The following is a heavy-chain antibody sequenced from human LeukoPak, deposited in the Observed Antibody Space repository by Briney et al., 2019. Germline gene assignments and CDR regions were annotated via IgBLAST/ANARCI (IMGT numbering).Heavy chain of an antibody. V-gene: IGHV3-9*01. CDR3: AKDNHVPYCSSTSCYHGMDV. D-gene: IGHD2-2*01. CDR1: GFTFSSYV. J-gene: IGHJ6*02. CDR2: ISWNSGSI. Sequence: SGGSLRLSCAASGFTFSSYVMSWVRQAPGKGLEWVSGISWNSGSIGYADSVKGRFTISRDNAKNSLYLQMNSLRAEDTALYYCAKDNHVPYCSSTSCYHGMDVWGQGTTVTVSS.